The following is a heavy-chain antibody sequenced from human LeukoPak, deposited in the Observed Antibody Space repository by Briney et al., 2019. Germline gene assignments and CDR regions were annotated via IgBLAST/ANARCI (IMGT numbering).Heavy chain of an antibody. Sequence: GGSLRLSCARYGFNFNSYGMHGVRQAPGKGLERGAFIRFDGSNTYYADSVKGRFTISRDNSKNTLSLQMNSLRTEDTAVYYCARDPDWSGQTLFDYWGQGTLVTVSS. D-gene: IGHD3-3*01. V-gene: IGHV3-30*02. CDR1: GFNFNSYG. CDR2: IRFDGSNT. J-gene: IGHJ4*02. CDR3: ARDPDWSGQTLFDY.